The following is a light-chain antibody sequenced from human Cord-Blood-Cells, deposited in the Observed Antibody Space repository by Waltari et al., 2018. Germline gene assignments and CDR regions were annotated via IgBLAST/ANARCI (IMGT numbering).Light chain of an antibody. CDR1: SLNIGNNA. Sequence: QSVLTQPPSVSEAPRQRVTISCSGSSLNIGNNAVTWYQQLPGKAPKLLIYYDDLLPSGVSDRFSGSKSGTSASLAISGLQSEDEADYYCAAWDDSLNGWVFGGGTKLTVL. CDR3: AAWDDSLNGWV. J-gene: IGLJ3*02. CDR2: YDD. V-gene: IGLV1-36*01.